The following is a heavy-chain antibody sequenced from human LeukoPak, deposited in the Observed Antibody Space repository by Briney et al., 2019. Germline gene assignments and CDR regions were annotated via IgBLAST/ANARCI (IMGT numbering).Heavy chain of an antibody. CDR3: ARKAVASFDY. V-gene: IGHV3-7*01. J-gene: IGHJ4*02. D-gene: IGHD6-19*01. CDR2: INHNGNVN. Sequence: PGGSLRLSCAASGFTFSSYWMNWARQAPGKGLEWVASINHNGNVNYYVDSVKGRFTISRDNSKNTLYLQMNSLRAEDTAVYYCARKAVASFDYWGQGTLVTVSS. CDR1: GFTFSSYW.